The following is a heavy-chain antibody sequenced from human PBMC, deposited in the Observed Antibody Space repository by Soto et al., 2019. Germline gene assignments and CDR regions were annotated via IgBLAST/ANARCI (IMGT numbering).Heavy chain of an antibody. V-gene: IGHV1-3*01. Sequence: ASVKVSCKASGYTFTTYAMHWVRQAPGQRLEWMGWINAGNGNTKYSQKFQGRVTITRDTSASTAYMELSSLRSEDTAVYYCATGSDGDFWGGYFQFDYWGQGTLVTVSS. D-gene: IGHD3-3*01. CDR3: ATGSDGDFWGGYFQFDY. CDR2: INAGNGNT. J-gene: IGHJ4*02. CDR1: GYTFTTYA.